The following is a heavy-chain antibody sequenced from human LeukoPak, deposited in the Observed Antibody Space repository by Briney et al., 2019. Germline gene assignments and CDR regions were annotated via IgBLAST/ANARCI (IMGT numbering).Heavy chain of an antibody. D-gene: IGHD6-13*01. Sequence: SETLSLTCTVSRGSISSYSWSWIRQPPGKGLEWIAYIYYSGSTNYNPSLKSRVTLSLDTSNNQFSLKLSSVTAADTAVYYCARSYSSSWYGDFQHWGQGTLVTVSS. CDR1: RGSISSYS. J-gene: IGHJ1*01. CDR3: ARSYSSSWYGDFQH. CDR2: IYYSGST. V-gene: IGHV4-59*01.